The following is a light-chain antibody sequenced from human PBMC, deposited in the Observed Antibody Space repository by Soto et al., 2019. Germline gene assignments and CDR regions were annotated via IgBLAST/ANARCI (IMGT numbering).Light chain of an antibody. V-gene: IGKV1-8*01. CDR3: QQFYNYPRT. CDR2: DAS. CDR1: QDIGTY. Sequence: AIRMTQSPSSFSACTGDRVSITCRATQDIGTYLAWYQQIPGKAPKLLIYDASTLQTGVPSRFSGSGSGTDFTLTISYLQSEDFGTYYCQQFYNYPRTFGQGTKVDIK. J-gene: IGKJ1*01.